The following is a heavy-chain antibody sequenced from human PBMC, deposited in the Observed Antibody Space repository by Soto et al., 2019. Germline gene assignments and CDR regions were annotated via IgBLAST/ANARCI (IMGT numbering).Heavy chain of an antibody. V-gene: IGHV4-59*01. CDR1: GGSISSYY. CDR3: ARRYGYAFDI. J-gene: IGHJ3*02. Sequence: QVQLQESGPGLVKPSETLSLTCTVSGGSISSYYWSWIRQPPGKGLEWIGYIDYSGSTNYNPSRKCGVTIAVDTSKTQSSLKLSSVTDADTAVYFCARRYGYAFDIWGQGTMVTVSS. D-gene: IGHD4-17*01. CDR2: IDYSGST.